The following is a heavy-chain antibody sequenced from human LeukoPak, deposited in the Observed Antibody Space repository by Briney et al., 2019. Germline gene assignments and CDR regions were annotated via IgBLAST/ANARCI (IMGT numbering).Heavy chain of an antibody. J-gene: IGHJ6*02. CDR2: ISWNSGSI. V-gene: IGHV3-9*01. CDR3: ARRKLTYYYGMDV. CDR1: GFTFYDYA. D-gene: IGHD1-7*01. Sequence: GGSLRLSCAASGFTFYDYAMHWVRQAPGKSLEWVSGISWNSGSIGYADSVKGRFTVSRDNAKNSLDLQMNTLRAEDTAVYYCARRKLTYYYGMDVWGQGTTVTVSS.